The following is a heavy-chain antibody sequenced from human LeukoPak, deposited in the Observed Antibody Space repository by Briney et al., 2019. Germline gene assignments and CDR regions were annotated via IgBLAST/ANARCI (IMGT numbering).Heavy chain of an antibody. D-gene: IGHD3-16*01. CDR2: IYSGGST. V-gene: IGHV3-66*01. CDR3: ARVGVTFGGAPY. Sequence: PGGSLRLSCAAPGFTVRSNYMNWVRQAPGKGLEWVSIIYSGGSTYYADSVRGRFTISRDNSKNTLYLQMNSLRTEDTAVCYCARVGVTFGGAPYWGQGTLVTVSS. J-gene: IGHJ4*02. CDR1: GFTVRSNY.